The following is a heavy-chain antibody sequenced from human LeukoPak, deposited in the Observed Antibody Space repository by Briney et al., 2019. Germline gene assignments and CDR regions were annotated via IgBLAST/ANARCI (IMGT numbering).Heavy chain of an antibody. Sequence: PGGSLRLSCEASGFTFSSYSMNWVRQAPGKGLEWVSYISSSSSTINYADSVEGRFTISRDNAKNSLYLQMNSLRAEDTAVYYCARADNTYCSGGSCYPGLYYYMDVWGKGTTVTVSS. D-gene: IGHD2-15*01. V-gene: IGHV3-48*01. CDR1: GFTFSSYS. CDR2: ISSSSSTI. CDR3: ARADNTYCSGGSCYPGLYYYMDV. J-gene: IGHJ6*03.